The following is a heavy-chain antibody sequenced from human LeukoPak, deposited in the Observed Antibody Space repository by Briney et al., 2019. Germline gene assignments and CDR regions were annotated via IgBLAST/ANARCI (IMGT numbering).Heavy chain of an antibody. V-gene: IGHV1-2*02. D-gene: IGHD3-3*01. CDR1: GHTFTGYY. J-gene: IGHJ6*02. CDR2: INPNSGGT. CDR3: ARDLGVVAYYYYYGMDV. Sequence: GASVKVSCKASGHTFTGYYMHWVRQAPGQGLEWMGWINPNSGGTNYAQKFQGRVTMTRDTSISTAYMELSRLRSDDTAVYYCARDLGVVAYYYYYGMDVWGQGTTVTVSS.